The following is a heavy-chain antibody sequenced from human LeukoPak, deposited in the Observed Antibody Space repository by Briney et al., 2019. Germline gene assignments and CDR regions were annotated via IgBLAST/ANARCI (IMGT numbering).Heavy chain of an antibody. Sequence: PSETLSLTCTVSGGSISSSSYYWGWIRQPPGKGLEWIGEIYHSGSTNYNPSLKSRVTISVDKSKNQFSLKLSSVTAADTAVYYCARSYCTNGVCFPDYYYYMDVWGKGTTVTVSS. CDR1: GGSISSSSYY. V-gene: IGHV4-39*07. CDR2: IYHSGST. D-gene: IGHD2-8*01. J-gene: IGHJ6*03. CDR3: ARSYCTNGVCFPDYYYYMDV.